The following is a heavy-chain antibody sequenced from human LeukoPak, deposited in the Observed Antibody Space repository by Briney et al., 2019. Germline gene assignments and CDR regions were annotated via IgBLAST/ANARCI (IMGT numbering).Heavy chain of an antibody. J-gene: IGHJ4*02. D-gene: IGHD2-15*01. CDR1: GFTFSNYG. CDR3: ARGGDLGYCSGGSCYSVDY. CDR2: IWCDGSNK. Sequence: GGSLRLSCAASGFTFSNYGMHWARQAPGKGLEWVALIWCDGSNKYYADSVKGRFTISRDNSKNTLYLQMNSLRAEDTAVKYWARGGDLGYCSGGSCYSVDYWGQGTLVTVSS. V-gene: IGHV3-30*02.